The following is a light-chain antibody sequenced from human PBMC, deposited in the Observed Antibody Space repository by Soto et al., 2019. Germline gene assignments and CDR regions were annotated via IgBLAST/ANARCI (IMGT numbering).Light chain of an antibody. J-gene: IGKJ1*01. V-gene: IGKV3-11*01. Sequence: EIVLTQSPATLSLSPGERATLSCRASQSVNNYLAWYQQKPGQAPRLLIYGASNRATGIPDRFSGSGSGTDFTLTISSLEPEDSAVYHCQQYGSSWWAFGHGTKVDIK. CDR2: GAS. CDR1: QSVNNY. CDR3: QQYGSSWWA.